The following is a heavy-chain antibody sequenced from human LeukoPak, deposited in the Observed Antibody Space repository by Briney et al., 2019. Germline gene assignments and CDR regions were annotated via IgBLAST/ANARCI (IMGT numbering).Heavy chain of an antibody. Sequence: ASVKVSCKASGYTFTGYYMHWVRQAPGQGLEWMGGFDPEDGETIYAQKFQGRVTMTEDTSTDTAYMELSSLRSEDTAVYYCATDRGKYYYMDVWGKGTTVTVSS. CDR2: FDPEDGET. J-gene: IGHJ6*03. CDR1: GYTFTGYY. CDR3: ATDRGKYYYMDV. V-gene: IGHV1-24*01.